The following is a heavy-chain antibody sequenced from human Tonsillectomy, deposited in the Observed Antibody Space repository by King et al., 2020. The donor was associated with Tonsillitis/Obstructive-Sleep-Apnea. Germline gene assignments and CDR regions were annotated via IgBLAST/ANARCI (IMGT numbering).Heavy chain of an antibody. Sequence: VQLVESGGGLIQPGGSLRLSCAASGFAVSRNYMSWVRRAPGKGLEWVSVIYSAESTYYAGSVKGRFTITRDNSKNTLYPEMNSLRAEDTAVFYCVRSPTVTTSFYFDYWGQGPLVTV. D-gene: IGHD4-17*01. CDR3: VRSPTVTTSFYFDY. CDR1: GFAVSRNY. CDR2: IYSAEST. V-gene: IGHV3-53*01. J-gene: IGHJ4*02.